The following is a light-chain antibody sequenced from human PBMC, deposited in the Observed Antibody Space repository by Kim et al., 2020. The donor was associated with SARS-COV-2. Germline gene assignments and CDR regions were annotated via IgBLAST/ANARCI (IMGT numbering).Light chain of an antibody. J-gene: IGKJ2*02. Sequence: SPGDSATPLRDASQSVRPPALAGSRHQPGQAPGLVIGGAASRVTGLPDRFSGSGCGTDFTLTMSRLELEDCAVYYGQQYDNTPLCTRGRGTKVDI. CDR3: QQYDNTPLCT. CDR2: GAA. CDR1: QSVRPPA. V-gene: IGKV3-20*01.